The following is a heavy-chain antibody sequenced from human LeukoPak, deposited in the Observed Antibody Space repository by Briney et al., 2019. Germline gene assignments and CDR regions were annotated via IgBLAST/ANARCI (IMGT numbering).Heavy chain of an antibody. J-gene: IGHJ4*02. CDR3: ASGGYSGSYWMLVDY. CDR2: INHSGST. CDR1: GGSFSGYY. D-gene: IGHD1-26*01. Sequence: PSETLSLTCAVYGGSFSGYYWSWIRQPPGKGLEWIGEINHSGSTNYNPSLKNRVTISVDTSKNQFSLKLSSVTAADTAVYYCASGGYSGSYWMLVDYWGQGTLVTVSS. V-gene: IGHV4-34*01.